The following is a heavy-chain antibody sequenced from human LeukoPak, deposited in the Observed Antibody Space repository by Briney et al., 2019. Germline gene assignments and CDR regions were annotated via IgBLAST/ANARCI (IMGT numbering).Heavy chain of an antibody. CDR1: GYTFTGYY. Sequence: ASVRVSCKASGYTFTGYYMHWVRQAPGQGLEWMGWISAYNGNTNYAQKLQGRVTMTTDTSTSTAYMELRSLRSDDTAVYYCARDDGSGSFDFDYWGQGTLVTVSS. CDR3: ARDDGSGSFDFDY. D-gene: IGHD3-10*01. CDR2: ISAYNGNT. V-gene: IGHV1-18*04. J-gene: IGHJ4*02.